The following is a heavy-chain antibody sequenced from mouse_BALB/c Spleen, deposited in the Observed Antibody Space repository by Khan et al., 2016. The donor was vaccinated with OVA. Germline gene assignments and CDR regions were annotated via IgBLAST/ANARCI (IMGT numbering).Heavy chain of an antibody. CDR1: GHTFTKYG. J-gene: IGHJ4*01. Sequence: QVQLKQSVPELKKPGETVKISCKASGHTFTKYGMNWVQRAPGKGLKWMGWINPYTGEPTYADDFNGRFALSLETSASTAYLQINNLKNEDTATYFCARPPYFSYVLDNWGQGTSVTVSS. D-gene: IGHD2-10*01. CDR2: INPYTGEP. V-gene: IGHV9-3-1*01. CDR3: ARPPYFSYVLDN.